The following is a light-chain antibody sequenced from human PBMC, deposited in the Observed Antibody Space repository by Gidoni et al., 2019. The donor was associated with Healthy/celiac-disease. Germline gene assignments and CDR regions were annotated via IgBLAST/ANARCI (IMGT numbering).Light chain of an antibody. Sequence: DIVMTQSPDSLAVSLGERATINCKSSQSVLYSSNNKNYLAWYPQKPGQPPKLLIYWASTRESGVPDRFSGSGSGTDFTLTISSLHAEDVAVYYCQQYYSTPLTFGGGTKVEIK. CDR1: QSVLYSSNNKNY. V-gene: IGKV4-1*01. J-gene: IGKJ4*01. CDR3: QQYYSTPLT. CDR2: WAS.